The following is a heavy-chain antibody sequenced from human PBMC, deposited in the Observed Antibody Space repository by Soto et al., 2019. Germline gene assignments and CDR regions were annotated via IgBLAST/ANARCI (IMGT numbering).Heavy chain of an antibody. CDR2: IYYSGST. V-gene: IGHV4-59*08. J-gene: IGHJ4*02. CDR3: AIWLLPWEYFDF. Sequence: TSETLSLTCTVSGGSISSSYWSWIRQPPGKGLEWIGYIYYSGSTNYNPSLKSRVTISVDTSKNQFSLKLSSVTAADTAVYYCAIWLLPWEYFDFWGPGTLVTVSS. D-gene: IGHD1-26*01. CDR1: GGSISSSY.